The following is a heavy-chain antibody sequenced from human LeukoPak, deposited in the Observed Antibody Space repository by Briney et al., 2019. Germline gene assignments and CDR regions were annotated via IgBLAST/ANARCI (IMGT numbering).Heavy chain of an antibody. CDR1: GYTFTDYF. CDR3: ARGYCSGDCFTLFDY. CDR2: INPKSGGT. V-gene: IGHV1-2*06. Sequence: ASVKVSCKASGYTFTDYFMYWVRQAPGQGLECMGRINPKSGGTNYARDFQGRVTMTRDTSINTAYMELSSLRSDDTAVYYCARGYCSGDCFTLFDYWGQGTLVTVPS. D-gene: IGHD2-21*02. J-gene: IGHJ4*02.